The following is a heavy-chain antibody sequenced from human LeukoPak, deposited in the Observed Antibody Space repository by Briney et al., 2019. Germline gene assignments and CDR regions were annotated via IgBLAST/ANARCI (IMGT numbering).Heavy chain of an antibody. CDR1: GFTFRSYA. CDR2: ISYDGSNK. Sequence: GGSLRLSCAASGFTFRSYAMHWVRQAPGKGLEWVAVISYDGSNKYYADSVKGRFTISRDNSKNTLYLQMNSLRAEDTAVYYCARGGIGYCSSTSCHNPYDYWGQGTLVTVSS. CDR3: ARGGIGYCSSTSCHNPYDY. V-gene: IGHV3-30*04. D-gene: IGHD2-2*02. J-gene: IGHJ4*02.